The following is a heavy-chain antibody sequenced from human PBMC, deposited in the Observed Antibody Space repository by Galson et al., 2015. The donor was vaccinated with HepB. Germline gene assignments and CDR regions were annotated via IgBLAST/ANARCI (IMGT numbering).Heavy chain of an antibody. CDR1: GGTFSSYA. D-gene: IGHD4-23*01. Sequence: SVKVSCKASGGTFSSYAISWVRQAPGQGLEWMGGIIPIFGTANYAQKFQGRVTMTADESTITAYMELSSLRAEDTAVYYCARAPTVDEYFQHWGQGTLVTVSS. CDR2: IIPIFGTA. CDR3: ARAPTVDEYFQH. J-gene: IGHJ1*01. V-gene: IGHV1-69*13.